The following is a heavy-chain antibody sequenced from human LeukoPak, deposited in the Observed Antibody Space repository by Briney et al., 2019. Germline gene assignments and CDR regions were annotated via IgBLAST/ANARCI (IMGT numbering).Heavy chain of an antibody. CDR3: TRHSGYQPTNY. D-gene: IGHD3-22*01. CDR2: IRSKANSYAT. J-gene: IGHJ4*02. V-gene: IGHV3-73*01. CDR1: GFTFSGSA. Sequence: GGSLRLSCAASGFTFSGSAVHWVRQSSGEGLEWVGRIRSKANSYATAYAASVKGRFTISRDDSKDTAYLQVNSLKTEDTAVYYCTRHSGYQPTNYSGQGTLVTVSS.